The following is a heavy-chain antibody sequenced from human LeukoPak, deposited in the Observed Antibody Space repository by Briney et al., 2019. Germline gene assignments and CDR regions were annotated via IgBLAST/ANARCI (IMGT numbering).Heavy chain of an antibody. D-gene: IGHD6-13*01. V-gene: IGHV1-18*01. Sequence: ASVKVSCKASGYTFTSYGISWVRQAPGQGLEWMGWINSYNGNTLYAQKLQGRVTITTDTSTSTAYMELKSLRSDDTDVYYCTRTIARQQLILNWGQGSLVTVSS. CDR1: GYTFTSYG. CDR2: INSYNGNT. J-gene: IGHJ4*02. CDR3: TRTIARQQLILN.